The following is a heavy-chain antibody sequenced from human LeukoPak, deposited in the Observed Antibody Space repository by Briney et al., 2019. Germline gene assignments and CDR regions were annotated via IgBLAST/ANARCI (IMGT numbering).Heavy chain of an antibody. Sequence: GSLRLSCAASGFPFGSYDMHWVRQATGKGLEWVSAIGTAGDTYYPGSVKGRFTISRENAKNSLYLQMNSLRAGDTAVYYCARGWGSGAFDIWGQGTMVTVSS. D-gene: IGHD2-21*01. CDR3: ARGWGSGAFDI. CDR2: IGTAGDT. CDR1: GFPFGSYD. J-gene: IGHJ3*02. V-gene: IGHV3-13*01.